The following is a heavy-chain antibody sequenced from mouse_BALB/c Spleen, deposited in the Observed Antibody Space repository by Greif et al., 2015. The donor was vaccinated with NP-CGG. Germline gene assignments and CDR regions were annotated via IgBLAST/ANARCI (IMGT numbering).Heavy chain of an antibody. Sequence: VQLQQSGAELAKPGASVKMSCKASGYTFTSYWMHWVKQRPGQGLEWIGYINPSTGYTEYNQKFKDKATLTADKSSSTAYMQLSSLTSEDFAVYYCARKGLTGAFDHWGQGTTLTVSS. J-gene: IGHJ2*01. CDR1: GYTFTSYW. V-gene: IGHV1-7*01. CDR2: INPSTGYT. D-gene: IGHD4-1*01. CDR3: ARKGLTGAFDH.